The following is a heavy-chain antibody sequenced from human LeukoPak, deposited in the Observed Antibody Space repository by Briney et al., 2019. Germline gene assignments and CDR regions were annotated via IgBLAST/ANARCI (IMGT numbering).Heavy chain of an antibody. CDR1: VFTFSNYN. CDR2: ISSSSSAI. Sequence: PGGSLRLSCAASVFTFSNYNMNWVRQVPGKGLEWVSYISSSSSAIYYTHSVRGRFTISRDNAKASLYLQMNSLRDEDTAVYYCARDRYCGGDCSDAFDIWGRGTTVTVSS. CDR3: ARDRYCGGDCSDAFDI. V-gene: IGHV3-48*02. J-gene: IGHJ3*02. D-gene: IGHD2-21*02.